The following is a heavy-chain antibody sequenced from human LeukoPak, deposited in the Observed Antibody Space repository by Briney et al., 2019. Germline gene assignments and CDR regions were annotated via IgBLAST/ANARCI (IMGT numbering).Heavy chain of an antibody. CDR1: GGSISSSSYC. D-gene: IGHD5-18*01. CDR3: ARGGSDTAVVQLDY. CDR2: IYYSGST. J-gene: IGHJ4*02. V-gene: IGHV4-39*01. Sequence: SETLSLTCTVSGGSISSSSYCWGWIRQPPGKGLEWIGSIYYSGSTYYNPSLKSRVTISVDTSKNQFSLKLSSVTAADTAVYYCARGGSDTAVVQLDYWGQGTLVTVSS.